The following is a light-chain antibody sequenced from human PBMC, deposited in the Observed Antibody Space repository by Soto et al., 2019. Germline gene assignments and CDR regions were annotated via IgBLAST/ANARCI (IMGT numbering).Light chain of an antibody. CDR2: EVT. V-gene: IGLV2-14*01. CDR1: SSDVGAYNF. J-gene: IGLJ1*01. CDR3: SSYTTSAPYV. Sequence: SVLTQPASVSGSPGQSITLSCPGTSSDVGAYNFVSWYQHHPGRAPKLIIYEVTIRPSGVSNRFSGSKSGNTASLTISGLRAEDEADYYCSSYTTSAPYVFGSGTKVTV.